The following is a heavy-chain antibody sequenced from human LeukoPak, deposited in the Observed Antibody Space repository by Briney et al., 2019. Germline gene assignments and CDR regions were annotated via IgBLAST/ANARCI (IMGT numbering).Heavy chain of an antibody. D-gene: IGHD3-22*01. CDR3: ANGLLRITMIVVVMKAFDI. V-gene: IGHV3-15*01. CDR2: IKSKTDGGTT. CDR1: GFTVSTNY. J-gene: IGHJ3*02. Sequence: PGGSLRLSCAASGFTVSTNYMSWVRQAPGKGLEWVGRIKSKTDGGTTDYAAPVKGRFTISRDDSKNTLYLQMNSLRAEDTAVYYCANGLLRITMIVVVMKAFDIWGQGTMVTVSS.